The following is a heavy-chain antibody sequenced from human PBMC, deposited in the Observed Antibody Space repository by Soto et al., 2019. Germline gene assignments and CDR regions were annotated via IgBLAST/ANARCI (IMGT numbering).Heavy chain of an antibody. CDR1: GGSFSGYY. V-gene: IGHV4-34*01. D-gene: IGHD4-17*01. CDR2: INHSGST. Sequence: TLSLTCAVYGGSFSGYYWSWIRQPPGKGLEWIGEINHSGSTNHNPSLKSRVTISVDTSKNQFSLKLSSVTAADTAVYYCARVRGDPYYYYYYYMDVWGKGTTVTVSS. J-gene: IGHJ6*03. CDR3: ARVRGDPYYYYYYYMDV.